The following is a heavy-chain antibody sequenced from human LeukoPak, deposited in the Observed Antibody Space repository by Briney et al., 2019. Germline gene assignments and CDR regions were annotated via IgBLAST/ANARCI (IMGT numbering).Heavy chain of an antibody. Sequence: PGGSLRLSCTTPGFSFSNFGMHWVRQAPDKGLEWLAFIRYDGSNEYSADSVKGRFTISRDNSRNTLFLQMDSLRSEDTAVYYCARDLGIFGDFDYWGQGTLVIVSS. V-gene: IGHV3-30*02. CDR3: ARDLGIFGDFDY. CDR1: GFSFSNFG. J-gene: IGHJ4*02. CDR2: IRYDGSNE. D-gene: IGHD3-3*01.